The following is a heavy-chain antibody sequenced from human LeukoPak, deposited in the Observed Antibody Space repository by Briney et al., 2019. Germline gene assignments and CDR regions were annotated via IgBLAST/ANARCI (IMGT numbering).Heavy chain of an antibody. D-gene: IGHD3-22*01. Sequence: PGGSLRLSCAASGFTFSSYSMNWVRQAPGKGLEWVSSISSSSSSYIYYADSVKGRFTISRDNAKNSLYLQMNSLRAEDTAVYYCARAAGFYYPPPGDYWGQGTLVTVSS. CDR2: ISSSSSSYI. V-gene: IGHV3-21*01. CDR3: ARAAGFYYPPPGDY. CDR1: GFTFSSYS. J-gene: IGHJ4*02.